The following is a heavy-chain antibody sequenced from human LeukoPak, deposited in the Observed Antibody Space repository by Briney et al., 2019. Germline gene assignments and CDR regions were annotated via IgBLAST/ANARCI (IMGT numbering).Heavy chain of an antibody. D-gene: IGHD3-3*01. J-gene: IGHJ6*02. CDR1: GYAFTTYA. CDR2: INTNTGNP. V-gene: IGHV7-4-1*02. Sequence: ASVKVSCKASGYAFTTYAMNWVRQAPGQGLEWMGWINTNTGNPTYAQGFTGRFVFSLDTSVSTAYLQISSLEAEDTAVYYCARDSQDYDFWSGYYWHYYYGTDVWGQGTTVTVSS. CDR3: ARDSQDYDFWSGYYWHYYYGTDV.